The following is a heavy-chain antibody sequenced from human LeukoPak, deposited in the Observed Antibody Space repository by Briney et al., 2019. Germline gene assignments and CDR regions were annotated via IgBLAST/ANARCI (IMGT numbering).Heavy chain of an antibody. Sequence: SETLSLTCTVSGYSISSGYYWGWIRQPPGKGLEWIGSIYHSGSTYYNPSLKSRVTISVDTSKNQFSLKLSSVTAADTAVYYCARLHSRLLWFGKGPKGYYFDYWGQGTLVTVSS. CDR1: GYSISSGYY. CDR2: IYHSGST. D-gene: IGHD3-10*01. J-gene: IGHJ4*02. V-gene: IGHV4-38-2*02. CDR3: ARLHSRLLWFGKGPKGYYFDY.